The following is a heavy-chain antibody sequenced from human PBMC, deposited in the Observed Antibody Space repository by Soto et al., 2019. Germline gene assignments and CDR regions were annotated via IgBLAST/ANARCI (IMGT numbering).Heavy chain of an antibody. D-gene: IGHD6-19*01. J-gene: IGHJ6*02. CDR2: IYTSASI. CDR1: GADINTYS. V-gene: IGHV4-4*07. Sequence: SETLSLTCSVSGADINTYSWTWIRQPAGKGLEWIGRIYTSASINYNPSLKGRVTLSVDTSTNQVSLRLASVTAADTAIYYCARDREAGYNFYYGMDVWGQGTTVNVSS. CDR3: ARDREAGYNFYYGMDV.